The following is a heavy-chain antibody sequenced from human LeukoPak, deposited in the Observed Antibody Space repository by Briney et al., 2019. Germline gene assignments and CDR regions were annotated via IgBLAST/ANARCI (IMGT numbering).Heavy chain of an antibody. D-gene: IGHD5-12*01. CDR2: INIDGSTT. CDR1: EFTFSRYW. Sequence: GGSLRLSCVDSEFTFSRYWMHWVRQAPGEGLVWVSRINIDGSTTNYADSVKGRFTISRDNAKNTLYLQMNSLRAEDTALYYCATNGGGDSGYGNFDYWGQGTLVTVSS. CDR3: ATNGGGDSGYGNFDY. J-gene: IGHJ4*02. V-gene: IGHV3-74*01.